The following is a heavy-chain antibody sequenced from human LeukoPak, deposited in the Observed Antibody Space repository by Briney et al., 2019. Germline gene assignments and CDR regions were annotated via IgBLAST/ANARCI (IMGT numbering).Heavy chain of an antibody. D-gene: IGHD5-18*01. CDR2: ISSSTTYT. Sequence: GGSLRLSCAASGFTFSEYYTSWIRQAPGKGLEWVSCISSSTTYTNYADSVKGRFTISRDNAKNSLYLQMNSLRAEDTAVYYCARGGKRGYSYGYPVGGQGTLVTVSS. CDR1: GFTFSEYY. CDR3: ARGGKRGYSYGYPV. J-gene: IGHJ4*02. V-gene: IGHV3-11*06.